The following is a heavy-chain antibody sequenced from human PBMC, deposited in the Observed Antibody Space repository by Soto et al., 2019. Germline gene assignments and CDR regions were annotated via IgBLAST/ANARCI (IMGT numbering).Heavy chain of an antibody. J-gene: IGHJ4*02. V-gene: IGHV3-23*01. Sequence: PGGSLRLSCAASGFPFSSYAMTWFRQAPVKGLEWVSLISGSGGSTYYADSVKGRFTISRDNAKNTVYLQINSLRDEDTAVYYCARVAVATRGIDYWGQGTLVTVSS. CDR3: ARVAVATRGIDY. D-gene: IGHD6-19*01. CDR1: GFPFSSYA. CDR2: ISGSGGST.